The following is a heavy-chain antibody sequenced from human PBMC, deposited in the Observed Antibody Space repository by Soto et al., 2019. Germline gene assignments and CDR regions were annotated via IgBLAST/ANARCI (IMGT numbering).Heavy chain of an antibody. V-gene: IGHV4-34*01. Sequence: QVQLQQWGAGLLKPSETLSLTCAVYGRSFSGYYWSWIRQPPGKGLEWIGEINHSGSTNYNPSLQGRVTISVDTSQNQFSLNLSSVTAADTAVYYCARAYGGNSGVFDYWGQGTLVTVSS. CDR3: ARAYGGNSGVFDY. CDR1: GRSFSGYY. J-gene: IGHJ4*02. D-gene: IGHD4-17*01. CDR2: INHSGST.